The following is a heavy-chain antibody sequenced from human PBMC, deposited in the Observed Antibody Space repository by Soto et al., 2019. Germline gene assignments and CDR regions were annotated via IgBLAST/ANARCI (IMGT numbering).Heavy chain of an antibody. D-gene: IGHD5-12*01. Sequence: QVQLQQWGAGLLKPSETLSLTCAVYGGSFSGYYWSWIRQPPGKGLEWIGEINHGGSTNYNPSLKSRVTISVDTSKNQFSLKLSSVTAADSAVYYCAREGRLWLWNLDSYYYMDVWGKGTTVTVSS. V-gene: IGHV4-34*01. CDR3: AREGRLWLWNLDSYYYMDV. CDR2: INHGGST. CDR1: GGSFSGYY. J-gene: IGHJ6*03.